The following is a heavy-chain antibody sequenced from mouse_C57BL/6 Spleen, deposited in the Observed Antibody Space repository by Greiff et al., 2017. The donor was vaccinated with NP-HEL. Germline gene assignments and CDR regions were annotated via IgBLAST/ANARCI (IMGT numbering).Heavy chain of an antibody. Sequence: VQLQQSGAELVKPGASVKVSCKASGYTFTSYWMHWVKQRPGQGLEWIGRIHPSDSDTNYNQKFKGKATLTVDKSSSTAYMQLSSLTSEDSAVYYCAITAYYSNYGGVFYDAMDYWGQGTSVTVSS. CDR2: IHPSDSDT. J-gene: IGHJ4*01. D-gene: IGHD2-5*01. CDR3: AITAYYSNYGGVFYDAMDY. V-gene: IGHV1-74*01. CDR1: GYTFTSYW.